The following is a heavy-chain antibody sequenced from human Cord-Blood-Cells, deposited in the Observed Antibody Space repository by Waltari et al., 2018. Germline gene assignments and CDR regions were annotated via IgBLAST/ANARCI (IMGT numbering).Heavy chain of an antibody. CDR1: GYTFTGYY. J-gene: IGHJ3*02. V-gene: IGHV1-2*02. Sequence: QVQLVQSGAEVKKPGASVKVSCKASGYTFTGYYMHWVRQAPGQGLEWKGWINPNRGGTNYAQKFQGRVTMTRDTSISTAYMELSRLRSDDTAVYYCASPIAARRGYAFDIWGQGTMVTVSS. D-gene: IGHD6-6*01. CDR2: INPNRGGT. CDR3: ASPIAARRGYAFDI.